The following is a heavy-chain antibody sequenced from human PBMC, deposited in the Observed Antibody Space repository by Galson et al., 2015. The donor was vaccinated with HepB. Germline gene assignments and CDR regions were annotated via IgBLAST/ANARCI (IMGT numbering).Heavy chain of an antibody. V-gene: IGHV5-10-1*01. J-gene: IGHJ4*02. CDR1: GYSFTSYW. CDR2: IDPSDSYT. Sequence: QSGAEVKKPGESLRISCKGSGYSFTSYWISWVRQMPGKGLEWMGRIDPSDSYTNYSPSFQGHVTISADKSISTAYLQWSSLKASDTAMYYCARHPEFLDIVVVPEFDYWGQGTLVTVSS. CDR3: ARHPEFLDIVVVPEFDY. D-gene: IGHD2-2*03.